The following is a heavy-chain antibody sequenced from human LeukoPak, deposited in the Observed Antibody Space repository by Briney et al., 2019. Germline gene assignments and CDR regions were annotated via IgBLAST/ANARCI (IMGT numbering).Heavy chain of an antibody. CDR2: IYYSGST. J-gene: IGHJ4*02. Sequence: SETLSLTCTVSGGSISSHYWSWIRRPPGKGLEWIGYIYYSGSTNYNPSLKSRVTISVDTSKNQFSLKLSSVTAADTAVYYCASVAGGHHVHYFDYWGQGTLVTVSS. D-gene: IGHD1-26*01. V-gene: IGHV4-59*11. CDR1: GGSISSHY. CDR3: ASVAGGHHVHYFDY.